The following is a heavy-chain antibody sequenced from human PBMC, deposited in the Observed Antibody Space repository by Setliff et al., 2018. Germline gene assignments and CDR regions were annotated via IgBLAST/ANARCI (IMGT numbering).Heavy chain of an antibody. Sequence: PGGSLRLSCAASGFSFSDYYMIWIRQAPGKGLEWVSYISNDAYTIHYADSMKGRLTISRDNSKNSVFLQMNSLRVEDTAVYYCARVHYETSTYSPTLFDHWGQGALVTVSS. CDR1: GFSFSDYY. V-gene: IGHV3-11*01. D-gene: IGHD3-22*01. J-gene: IGHJ4*02. CDR2: ISNDAYTI. CDR3: ARVHYETSTYSPTLFDH.